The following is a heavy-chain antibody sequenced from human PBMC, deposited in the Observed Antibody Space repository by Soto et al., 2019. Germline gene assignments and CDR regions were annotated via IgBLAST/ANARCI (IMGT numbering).Heavy chain of an antibody. CDR2: VSGTGGSA. J-gene: IGHJ4*02. CDR1: GFTFSSYA. D-gene: IGHD4-17*01. Sequence: EVQLLESGGGLVRPGGSLRLSCAASGFTFSSYAMTWVRQAPGKGLEWVSGVSGTGGSAYYADSVKGRFTISRDKSTNTLHLHMNSLRAEDTAVYYCARGSAYSDYDLEYWGQGTLVTVSS. V-gene: IGHV3-23*01. CDR3: ARGSAYSDYDLEY.